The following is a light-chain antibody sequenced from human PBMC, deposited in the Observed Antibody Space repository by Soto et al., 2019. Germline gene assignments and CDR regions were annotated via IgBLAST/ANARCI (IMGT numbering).Light chain of an antibody. CDR3: QQRYSTPLA. J-gene: IGKJ3*01. Sequence: DIQMTQSPSSLSASVGDRVTITCRASQSISSYLNWYQQKPGKAPKLLIYAASSLQSGVPSRFSGSGSETDFTLTISSLQPEDFATYYCQQRYSTPLAFGPGTKVDIK. CDR2: AAS. CDR1: QSISSY. V-gene: IGKV1-39*01.